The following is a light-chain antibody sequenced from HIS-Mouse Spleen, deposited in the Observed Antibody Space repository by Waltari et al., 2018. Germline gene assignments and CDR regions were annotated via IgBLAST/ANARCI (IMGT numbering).Light chain of an antibody. CDR1: NIGSKS. CDR3: QVWDSSSDHRV. Sequence: SYVLTQPPSVSVAPGQTARITCGGNNIGSKSVHWYQQKPGQAPVLVVYDDGDRPSGNPERFSGSNTGNTATLTISRVEAGDEADYYCQVWDSSSDHRVFGGGTKLTVL. CDR2: DDG. J-gene: IGLJ3*02. V-gene: IGLV3-21*02.